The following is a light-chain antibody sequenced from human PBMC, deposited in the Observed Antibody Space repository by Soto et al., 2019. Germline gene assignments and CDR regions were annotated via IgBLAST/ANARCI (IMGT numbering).Light chain of an antibody. CDR1: SSDVGGYNY. J-gene: IGLJ2*01. CDR2: DVN. V-gene: IGLV2-14*01. CDR3: SSYTTSSTLVV. Sequence: QSALTQPASVSGSPGQSITISCTGSSSDVGGYNYVSWYQQRPGKAPKLMIYDVNNRPSGISYRFSGSKSGNTASLTISGLQAEDEADYYCSSYTTSSTLVVFGGGTKVTVL.